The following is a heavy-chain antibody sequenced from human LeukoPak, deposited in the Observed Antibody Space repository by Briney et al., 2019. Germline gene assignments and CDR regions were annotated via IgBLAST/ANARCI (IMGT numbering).Heavy chain of an antibody. CDR1: GFTFSSYA. Sequence: GGSLRLSCAASGFTFSSYAMSWVRQAPGKGLEWVSAISGSGGSTYYADSVKGRFTISRDNSKNTLYLQMNSLRAEDTAVYYCARDHSSGYYLDYWGQGTLVTVSS. D-gene: IGHD3-22*01. CDR3: ARDHSSGYYLDY. CDR2: ISGSGGST. V-gene: IGHV3-23*01. J-gene: IGHJ4*02.